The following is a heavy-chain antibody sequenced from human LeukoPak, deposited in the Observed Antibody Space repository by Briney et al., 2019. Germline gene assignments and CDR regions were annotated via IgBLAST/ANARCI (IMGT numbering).Heavy chain of an antibody. CDR3: AREGTAGTNLNWFDA. D-gene: IGHD1-1*01. CDR1: GGSISSYY. V-gene: IGHV4-59*01. Sequence: KPSETLSLTCTVSGGSISSYYWSWIRQPPGKGLEWIGYISYSGSTNFNPSLKSRVTISVDTSKNQFSLKLSSVTAADTAVYYCAREGTAGTNLNWFDAWGQGTLVTVSS. CDR2: ISYSGST. J-gene: IGHJ5*02.